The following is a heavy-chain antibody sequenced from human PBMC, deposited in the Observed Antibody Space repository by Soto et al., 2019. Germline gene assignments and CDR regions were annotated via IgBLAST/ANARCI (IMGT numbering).Heavy chain of an antibody. CDR2: IYYSGST. D-gene: IGHD1-26*01. Sequence: QLQLQESGPGLVKPSETLSLTCTVSGGSISSSSFYWGWIRQPPGKGLEWIGTIYYSGSTYYNPSLKSRVTIAVDTSKNQFSLKLSSVTAADRAVYCCASPVELGAYFDYWGQGTLVTVSS. V-gene: IGHV4-39*01. CDR3: ASPVELGAYFDY. J-gene: IGHJ4*02. CDR1: GGSISSSSFY.